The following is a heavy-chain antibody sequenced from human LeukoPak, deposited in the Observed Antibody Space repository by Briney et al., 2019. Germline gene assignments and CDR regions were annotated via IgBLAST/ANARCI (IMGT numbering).Heavy chain of an antibody. CDR3: AREGAEYSSSFFPVDY. Sequence: GGSLRLSCVASGFTFSRSWMSWVRQAPGKGLEWVANIKHDGSEKYYVDSVKGRFTISRDDAKNSVYLQMNSLRAEDTAVYYCAREGAEYSSSFFPVDYWGQGTLVTVSS. D-gene: IGHD6-6*01. CDR2: IKHDGSEK. V-gene: IGHV3-7*01. J-gene: IGHJ4*02. CDR1: GFTFSRSW.